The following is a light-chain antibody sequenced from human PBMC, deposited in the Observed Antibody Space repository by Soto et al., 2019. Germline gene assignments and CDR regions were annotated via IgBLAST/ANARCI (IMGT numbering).Light chain of an antibody. V-gene: IGKV3-15*01. CDR3: QKYNNWPTWT. Sequence: EILLTQSPGTLSVSPGERATLSLRASETVSSIFLAWYQQKPGQAPRLLIYGASTRATGIPARFSGSGSGTEFTLTISSLQSEDFAVYYCQKYNNWPTWTFGQGTKVDIK. CDR2: GAS. J-gene: IGKJ1*01. CDR1: ETVSSIF.